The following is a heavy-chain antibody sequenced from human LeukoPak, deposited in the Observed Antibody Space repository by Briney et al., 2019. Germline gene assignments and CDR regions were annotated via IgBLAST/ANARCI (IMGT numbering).Heavy chain of an antibody. J-gene: IGHJ4*02. CDR2: IWYDGRYK. CDR3: AKDRAVAGTDARYYFDY. CDR1: GLSFSKYG. D-gene: IGHD6-19*01. V-gene: IGHV3-33*06. Sequence: PGRSLRLSCAASGLSFSKYGMHWVRQAPGKGLEWVAVIWYDGRYKYYADSVKGRFTIPRDNSKNTLYLQMNSLRAEDTAVYYCAKDRAVAGTDARYYFDYWGQGTLVTVSS.